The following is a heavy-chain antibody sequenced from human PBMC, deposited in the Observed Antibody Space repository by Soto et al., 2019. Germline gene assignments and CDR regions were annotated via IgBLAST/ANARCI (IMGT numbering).Heavy chain of an antibody. Sequence: PSETLSLTCAVYGGSFSGYYWSWIRQPPGKGLEWIGEINHSGSTNYNPSLKSRVTISVDTSKNQFSLKLSSVTAADTAVYYCARGAALYYDILTGYYREYYYYGMDVWGQGTTVTVS. CDR2: INHSGST. D-gene: IGHD3-9*01. V-gene: IGHV4-34*01. J-gene: IGHJ6*02. CDR3: ARGAALYYDILTGYYREYYYYGMDV. CDR1: GGSFSGYY.